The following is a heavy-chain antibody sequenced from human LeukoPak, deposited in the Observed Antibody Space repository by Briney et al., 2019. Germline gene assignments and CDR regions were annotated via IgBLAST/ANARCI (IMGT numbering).Heavy chain of an antibody. V-gene: IGHV3-9*03. J-gene: IGHJ4*02. D-gene: IGHD2-21*02. CDR2: ISWNSGSI. Sequence: GGSLRLSCAASGFTFDGYAMHWVRQAPGKGLEWVSGISWNSGSIGYADSVKGRFTISRDNAKNSLYLQMNSLRAEDMALYYCAKDISCGGDCYSGGFDYWGQGTLVTVSS. CDR1: GFTFDGYA. CDR3: AKDISCGGDCYSGGFDY.